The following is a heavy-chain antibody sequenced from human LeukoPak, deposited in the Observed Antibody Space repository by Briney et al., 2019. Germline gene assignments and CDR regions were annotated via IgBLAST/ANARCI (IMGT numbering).Heavy chain of an antibody. Sequence: GGSLRLSCAASGFTFATYAMGWVRQSPGKGLEWVSTISETGGGTHYANSVRGRFTISRDNSKNTLYLQMNNLRAEDTAIYYCDAFDFWGQGTLVPVSA. CDR1: GFTFATYA. J-gene: IGHJ4*02. CDR2: ISETGGGT. V-gene: IGHV3-23*01. CDR3: DAFDF.